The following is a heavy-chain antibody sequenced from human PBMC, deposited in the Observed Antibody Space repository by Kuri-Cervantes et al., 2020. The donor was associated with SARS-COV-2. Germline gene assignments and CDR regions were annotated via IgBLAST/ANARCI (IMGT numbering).Heavy chain of an antibody. Sequence: SQTLSLTCGVSGGSIRSVGYSWNWIRQPPGKGLEWIGYIYHSGATLYNPPVKSRVTMSIDKSKNQFSLKLRSVTAADTAVYYCARDRYFDYLRVNFFDYWGQGSLVTVSS. D-gene: IGHD3-9*01. V-gene: IGHV4-30-2*01. J-gene: IGHJ4*02. CDR2: IYHSGAT. CDR3: ARDRYFDYLRVNFFDY. CDR1: GGSIRSVGYS.